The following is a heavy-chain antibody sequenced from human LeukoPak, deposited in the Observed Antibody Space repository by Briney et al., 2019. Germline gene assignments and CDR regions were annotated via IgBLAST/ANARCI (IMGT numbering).Heavy chain of an antibody. V-gene: IGHV3-7*01. CDR3: VRDYCSGGSCYEGKWFDP. D-gene: IGHD2-15*01. CDR1: GFTFGSYW. CDR2: IKQDGSEK. J-gene: IGHJ5*02. Sequence: GGSLRLSCAASGFTFGSYWMSWVRQAPGKGLEWVANIKQDGSEKYYVDSVKGRFTISRDNAKNSLYLQMNSLRAEDTAVYFCVRDYCSGGSCYEGKWFDPWGQGTLVTVSS.